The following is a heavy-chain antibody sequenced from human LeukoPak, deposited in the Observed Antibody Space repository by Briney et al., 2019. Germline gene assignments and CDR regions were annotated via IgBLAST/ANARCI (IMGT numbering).Heavy chain of an antibody. D-gene: IGHD4-17*01. CDR2: IIPILGIA. V-gene: IGHV1-69*04. Sequence: SVKVSCKASGGTFSSYAISWVRQAPGQGLEWMGRIIPILGIANYAQKFQGRVTITADKSTSTAYMELSSLRSEDTAVYYCASSRGGDYVGNYFDYWGQGTLVTVSS. CDR3: ASSRGGDYVGNYFDY. CDR1: GGTFSSYA. J-gene: IGHJ4*02.